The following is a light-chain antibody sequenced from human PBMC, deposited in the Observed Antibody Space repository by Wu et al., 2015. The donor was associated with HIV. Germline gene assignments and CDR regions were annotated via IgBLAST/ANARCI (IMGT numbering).Light chain of an antibody. V-gene: IGKV1-6*01. CDR1: QDIRND. J-gene: IGKJ4*01. CDR2: SAS. CDR3: LQDSTYPLT. Sequence: AIQMTQSPSSLSASVGDRVTISCRASQDIRNDLCWYQQKPGKAPKLLIYSASNLHSGVPSRFSGSGSDTDFTLTISSLQPEDFATYYCLQDSTYPLTFGGGTKVGIK.